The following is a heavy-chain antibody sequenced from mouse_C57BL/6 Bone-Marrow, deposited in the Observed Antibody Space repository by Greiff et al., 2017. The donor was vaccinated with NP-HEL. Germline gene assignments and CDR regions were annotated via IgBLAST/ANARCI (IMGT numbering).Heavy chain of an antibody. CDR2: INPNNGGT. V-gene: IGHV1-18*01. CDR1: GYTFTDYN. D-gene: IGHD4-1*01. Sequence: EVQLQQSGPELVKPGASVKIPCKASGYTFTDYNMDWVKQSHGKSLEWIGDINPNNGGTIYNQKFKGKATLTVDKSSSTAYMELRSLTSEDTAVYYCARMELGLYYFDYWGQGTTLTVSS. J-gene: IGHJ2*01. CDR3: ARMELGLYYFDY.